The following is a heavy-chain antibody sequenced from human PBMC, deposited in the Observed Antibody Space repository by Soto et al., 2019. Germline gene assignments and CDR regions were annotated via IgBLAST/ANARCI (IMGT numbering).Heavy chain of an antibody. CDR3: ARGSYYYGSGSYYNYFDY. Sequence: GGSLRLSCAASGFTFSSYSMNWVRQAPGKGLEWVSSISSSSSYIYYADSVKGRFTISRDNAKNSLYLQMNSLRAEDTAVYYCARGSYYYGSGSYYNYFDYWGQGTLVNVSS. J-gene: IGHJ4*02. CDR2: ISSSSSYI. V-gene: IGHV3-21*01. CDR1: GFTFSSYS. D-gene: IGHD3-10*01.